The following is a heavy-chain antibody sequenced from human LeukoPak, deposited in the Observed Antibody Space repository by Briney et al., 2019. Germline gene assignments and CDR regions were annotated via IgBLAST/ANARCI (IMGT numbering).Heavy chain of an antibody. CDR2: IIPILGIA. CDR3: ARDGDYSSSWSIDY. CDR1: GGTFSSYA. D-gene: IGHD6-13*01. Sequence: SVKVSCKASGGTFSSYAISWVRQAPGQGLEWMGRIIPILGIANYAQKFQGRVAITADKSTSTAYMELSSLRSEDTAVYYCARDGDYSSSWSIDYWGQGTLVTVSS. V-gene: IGHV1-69*04. J-gene: IGHJ4*02.